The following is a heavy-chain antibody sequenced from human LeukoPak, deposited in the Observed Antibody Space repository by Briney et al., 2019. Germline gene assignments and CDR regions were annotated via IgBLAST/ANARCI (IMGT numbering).Heavy chain of an antibody. V-gene: IGHV3-15*01. Sequence: GGSLRLSCAASGSTFSNAWMSWVRQAPGKGLEWVGRIKSKTDGGTTDYAEPVKGRFTISRDDSKKTLYLQMNSLKTEDTALYYCAAVSVDYGDSSFDFWGQGTLVTVSS. CDR1: GSTFSNAW. J-gene: IGHJ4*02. D-gene: IGHD4-17*01. CDR3: AAVSVDYGDSSFDF. CDR2: IKSKTDGGTT.